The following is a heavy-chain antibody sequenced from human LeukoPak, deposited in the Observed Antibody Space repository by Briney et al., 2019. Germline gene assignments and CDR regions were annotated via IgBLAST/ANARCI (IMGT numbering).Heavy chain of an antibody. CDR2: LYGGGST. CDR3: ARSPSGEPTN. D-gene: IGHD3-16*01. CDR1: GFTVSSNY. J-gene: IGHJ4*02. Sequence: GGSLRLSCAASGFTVSSNYMSWVRQAPGKGLEWASVLYGGGSTYYADSVKGRFTISRDNSKNTLYLQMNSLRAEDTAVYYCARSPSGEPTNWGQGTLVTVSS. V-gene: IGHV3-53*01.